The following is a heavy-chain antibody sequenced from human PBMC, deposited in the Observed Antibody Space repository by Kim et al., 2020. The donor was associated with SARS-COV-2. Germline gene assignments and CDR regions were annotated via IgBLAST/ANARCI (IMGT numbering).Heavy chain of an antibody. J-gene: IGHJ4*02. D-gene: IGHD3-22*01. Sequence: SLKSRVTISVDTSKNQFSLKLSSVTAADTAVYYCASRYYYDSSGLEPDDYWGQGTLVTVSS. CDR3: ASRYYYDSSGLEPDDY. V-gene: IGHV4-34*01.